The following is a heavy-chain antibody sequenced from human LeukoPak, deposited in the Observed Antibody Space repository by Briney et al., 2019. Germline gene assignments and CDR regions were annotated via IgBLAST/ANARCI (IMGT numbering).Heavy chain of an antibody. CDR2: ISETSTSI. CDR3: VREQGGAASEAFDI. Sequence: GGSLRLSCAASGFTFSSYSMNWVRQAPGKGLEWVSSISETSTSIYHADSVKGRFTISRDNAKNSLYLQMNSLRAEDTAVYYCVREQGGAASEAFDIWGQGTMVTVSS. J-gene: IGHJ3*02. V-gene: IGHV3-21*01. D-gene: IGHD3-16*01. CDR1: GFTFSSYS.